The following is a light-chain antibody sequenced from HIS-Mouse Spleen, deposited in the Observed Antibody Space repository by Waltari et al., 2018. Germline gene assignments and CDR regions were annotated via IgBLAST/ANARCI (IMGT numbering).Light chain of an antibody. Sequence: QSALTQPASVSGSPGQSITISCTGTSTDVGGYNLVPWYQQHPGKAPKLMIYEGSTRPSGVSNRFSGSKSGNTASLTISGLQAEDEADYYCCSYAGSSTWVFGGGTKLTVL. J-gene: IGLJ3*02. CDR1: STDVGGYNL. V-gene: IGLV2-23*01. CDR2: EGS. CDR3: CSYAGSSTWV.